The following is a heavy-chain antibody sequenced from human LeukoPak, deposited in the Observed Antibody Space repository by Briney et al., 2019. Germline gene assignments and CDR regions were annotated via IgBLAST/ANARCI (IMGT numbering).Heavy chain of an antibody. CDR2: ISFDGSKK. D-gene: IGHD2-2*01. V-gene: IGHV3-30-3*01. J-gene: IGHJ4*02. CDR3: ARVGNTGDAVIIPAAMGFDN. CDR1: GFTFITYS. Sequence: GGSLRLSCAASGFTFITYSMHWVRQAPGKGLEWVAVISFDGSKKYYADSVKGRFTFSRDNSKKTLYLQMNSLRAEDTAVYFCARVGNTGDAVIIPAAMGFDNWGQGTVVTVSS.